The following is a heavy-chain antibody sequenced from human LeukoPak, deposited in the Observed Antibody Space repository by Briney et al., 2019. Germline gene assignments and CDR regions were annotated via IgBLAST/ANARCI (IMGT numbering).Heavy chain of an antibody. CDR2: INAGNGNT. J-gene: IGHJ3*02. CDR1: GYTFTRYG. Sequence: GASVKVSCKASGYTFTRYGMNCVRQAPGQRPEWMGWINAGNGNTKYSQKFQGRVTFTRDTSASTAYMELSSLRSEDTAVYYCARESAADGNAFDIWGQGTKVTVSS. V-gene: IGHV1-3*01. D-gene: IGHD6-13*01. CDR3: ARESAADGNAFDI.